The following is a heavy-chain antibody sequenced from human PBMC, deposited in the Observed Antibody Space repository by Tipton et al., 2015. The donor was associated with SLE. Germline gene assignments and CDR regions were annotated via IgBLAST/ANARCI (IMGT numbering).Heavy chain of an antibody. CDR3: AATLTAVSGTVYYGMDV. V-gene: IGHV1-46*01. D-gene: IGHD6-19*01. Sequence: QLVQSGAEVKKPGASVKVSCKASGYTFTSYYMHWVRQAPGQGLEWMGIINPSGGSTSYAQKFQERVTITSDMSTTTVYLELSSLGSEDTAMYYCAATLTAVSGTVYYGMDVWGHGTTVTVSS. J-gene: IGHJ6*02. CDR2: INPSGGST. CDR1: GYTFTSYY.